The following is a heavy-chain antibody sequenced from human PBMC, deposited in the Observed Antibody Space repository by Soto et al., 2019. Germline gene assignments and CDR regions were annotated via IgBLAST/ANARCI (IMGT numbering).Heavy chain of an antibody. V-gene: IGHV3-33*01. D-gene: IGHD2-15*01. Sequence: GSLRLSCAASGFTFSSYGMHWVRQAPGKGLEWVAVIWYDGSNKYYADSVKGRFTISRDNSKNTLYLQMNSLRAEDTAVYYCARGTRLGYCSGGSCYVNYWGQGTLVTVSS. CDR1: GFTFSSYG. CDR3: ARGTRLGYCSGGSCYVNY. CDR2: IWYDGSNK. J-gene: IGHJ4*02.